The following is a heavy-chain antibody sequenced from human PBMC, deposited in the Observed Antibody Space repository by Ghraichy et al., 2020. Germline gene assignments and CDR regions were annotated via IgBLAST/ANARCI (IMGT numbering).Heavy chain of an antibody. V-gene: IGHV4-30-2*01. J-gene: IGHJ4*02. CDR2: IYHSGFT. CDR3: AREDIAVAGGNFDY. Sequence: SETLSLTCAVSGGSINSGGYNWIWIRQPPGQGLEWIGYIYHSGFTYYNPSLKSRVTISIDRSKNQFSLKLTSVTAADTAVYYCAREDIAVAGGNFDYWGQGTLVTVSS. D-gene: IGHD6-13*01. CDR1: GGSINSGGYN.